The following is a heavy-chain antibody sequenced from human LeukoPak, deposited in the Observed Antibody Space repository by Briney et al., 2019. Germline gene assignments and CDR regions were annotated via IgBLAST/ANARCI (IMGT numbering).Heavy chain of an antibody. CDR2: INSDGSST. CDR1: GFTFSSYW. CDR3: ARDLAGGTTGAYYYYMDV. D-gene: IGHD1-1*01. J-gene: IGHJ6*03. Sequence: PGGSLRLSCAASGFTFSSYWMHWVRQAPGKGLVWVSRINSDGSSTSYADSVKGRFTIPRDNAKNTLYLQMNSLRAEDTAVYYCARDLAGGTTGAYYYYMDVWGKGTTVTVS. V-gene: IGHV3-74*01.